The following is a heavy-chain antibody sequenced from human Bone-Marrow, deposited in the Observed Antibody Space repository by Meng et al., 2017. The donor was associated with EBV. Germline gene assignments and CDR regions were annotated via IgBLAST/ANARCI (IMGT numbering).Heavy chain of an antibody. CDR2: IYHSGRT. Sequence: QVQLQGSGPGLVKPSGPMSLTGVVSGGSISSSNWWSWVRQPPGKGLEWIGEIYHSGRTNYNPSLKSRVTISVDKSKNQLSLKLSSVTAADTAVYYCARDLRETSGTFPFDYWGQGTLVTVFS. CDR3: ARDLRETSGTFPFDY. D-gene: IGHD1-26*01. J-gene: IGHJ4*02. V-gene: IGHV4-4*02. CDR1: GGSISSSNW.